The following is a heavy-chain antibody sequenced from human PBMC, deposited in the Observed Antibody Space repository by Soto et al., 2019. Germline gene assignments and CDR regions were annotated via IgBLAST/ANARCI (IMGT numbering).Heavy chain of an antibody. V-gene: IGHV4-59*01. CDR3: ARIRARYSGYDFDY. Sequence: SETLSLTCTVSGGSISSYGWSWIRQPPGKGLEWIGYIYYSGSTNYNPSLKSRVTISVDTSKNQFSLKLSSVTAADTAVYYCARIRARYSGYDFDYWGQGTLLTVSS. CDR2: IYYSGST. J-gene: IGHJ4*02. CDR1: GGSISSYG. D-gene: IGHD5-12*01.